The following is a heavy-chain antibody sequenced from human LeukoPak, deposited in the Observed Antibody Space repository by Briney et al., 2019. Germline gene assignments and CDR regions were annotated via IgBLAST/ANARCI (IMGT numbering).Heavy chain of an antibody. CDR3: ARLSIYDTSGYYCEGKYFDY. Sequence: SETLSLTCSVSAVSISSTTYYWGWIRQPPGKGLEWIANVYYSGNTYYNPSLNSRVTISVDTSKSQFSLELSSVTAADTAVYYCARLSIYDTSGYYCEGKYFDYWGQGTLVTVSS. J-gene: IGHJ4*02. D-gene: IGHD3-22*01. CDR2: VYYSGNT. CDR1: AVSISSTTYY. V-gene: IGHV4-39*01.